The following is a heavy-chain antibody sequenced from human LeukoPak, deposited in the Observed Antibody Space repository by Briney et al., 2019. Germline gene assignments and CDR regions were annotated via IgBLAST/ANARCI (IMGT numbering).Heavy chain of an antibody. CDR2: TSSSGGAT. CDR1: GLAYSSYT. CDR3: AKSVEPVVTYHYYFMDV. V-gene: IGHV3-23*01. Sequence: GGPLRLPCTASGLAYSSYTMIWPRESPGKALEGVSDTSSSGGATYYASSVKGRFTISRDNSKNTLYLQMNGLRAEDTAVYYCAKSVEPVVTYHYYFMDVWGKGTTVTVSS. J-gene: IGHJ6*03. D-gene: IGHD4-23*01.